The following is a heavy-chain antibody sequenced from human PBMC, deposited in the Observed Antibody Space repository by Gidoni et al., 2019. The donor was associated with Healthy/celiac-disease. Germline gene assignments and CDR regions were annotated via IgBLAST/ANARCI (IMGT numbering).Heavy chain of an antibody. CDR3: SKDQGRGRYSYGFDYYYYGMDV. CDR1: GFTFSSYA. Sequence: EVQLLESGGGLVQPGVSLRLSCAASGFTFSSYAMTCVRQAPGKGLGWVSAISGSGGSTYYADSVKGRFTISRDNSKNTLYLQMNSLRAEDTAVYYCSKDQGRGRYSYGFDYYYYGMDVWGQGTTVTVSS. CDR2: ISGSGGST. V-gene: IGHV3-23*01. J-gene: IGHJ6*02. D-gene: IGHD5-18*01.